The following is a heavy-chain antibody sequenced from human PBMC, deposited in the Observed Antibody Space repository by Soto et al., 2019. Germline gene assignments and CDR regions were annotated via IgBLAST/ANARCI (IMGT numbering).Heavy chain of an antibody. Sequence: SETLSLTCTVSGGSISSYYWSWIRQPPGKGLEWIGYIYYSGSTYYNPSLKSRVTISVDTSKNQFSLKLSSVTAADTAVYYCARAPTYDSSVLFWGQGTLVTVSS. V-gene: IGHV4-59*12. CDR3: ARAPTYDSSVLF. CDR1: GGSISSYY. D-gene: IGHD3-22*01. J-gene: IGHJ4*02. CDR2: IYYSGST.